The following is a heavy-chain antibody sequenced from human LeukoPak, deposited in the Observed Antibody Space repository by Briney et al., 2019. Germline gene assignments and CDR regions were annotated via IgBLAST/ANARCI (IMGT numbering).Heavy chain of an antibody. CDR1: GGSISSYY. V-gene: IGHV4-4*07. Sequence: SETLSLTCTVSGGSISSYYWSWIRQPAGKGLEWIARIYTSGSTNYNPSLKSRVTMSVDTSKNQFSLKLSSVTAADTAVYYCARDLRSGYYIHYFDYWGQGTLVTVSS. J-gene: IGHJ4*02. CDR3: ARDLRSGYYIHYFDY. CDR2: IYTSGST. D-gene: IGHD3-3*01.